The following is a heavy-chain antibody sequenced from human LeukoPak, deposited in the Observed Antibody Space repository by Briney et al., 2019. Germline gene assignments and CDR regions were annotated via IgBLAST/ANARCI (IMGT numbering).Heavy chain of an antibody. Sequence: GGSLRLSCGASGFTFTSYVMSWIRQAPGKGLEWGSAISGGGENTYYGDSVKGRFTISRDNSKNTLYLQMNSLRAEDTATYYCAKPRAMTTGVGRYFDLWGRGTLVTVSS. V-gene: IGHV3-23*01. CDR2: ISGGGENT. CDR3: AKPRAMTTGVGRYFDL. CDR1: GFTFTSYV. J-gene: IGHJ2*01. D-gene: IGHD1-1*01.